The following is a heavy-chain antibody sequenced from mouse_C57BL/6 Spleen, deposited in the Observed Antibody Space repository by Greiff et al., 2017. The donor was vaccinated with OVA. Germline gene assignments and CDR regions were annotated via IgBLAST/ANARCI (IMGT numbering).Heavy chain of an antibody. V-gene: IGHV5-6*01. CDR2: ISSGGSYT. CDR3: ARPSNPFAY. Sequence: EVQLVESGGDLVKPGGSLKLSCAASGFTFSSYGMSWVRQTPDKRLEWVATISSGGSYTYYPDSVKGRFTISRDNAKNTLYLQMSSLKSEDTAMYYCARPSNPFAYWGQGTLVTVSA. J-gene: IGHJ3*01. D-gene: IGHD2-5*01. CDR1: GFTFSSYG.